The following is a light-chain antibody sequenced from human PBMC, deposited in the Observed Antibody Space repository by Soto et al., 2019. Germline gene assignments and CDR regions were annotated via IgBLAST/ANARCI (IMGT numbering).Light chain of an antibody. CDR3: SSYAGRNSFV. CDR2: EVS. J-gene: IGLJ1*01. V-gene: IGLV2-8*01. Sequence: QSALTQPPSASGSPGQSVTISCTGTSSDVGGYNYVSWYQQHPGKAPKLMIYEVSERPSGVPDRFSGSKSGNTASLTVSGLQAADEADYYCSSYAGRNSFVFGTGTKLTVL. CDR1: SSDVGGYNY.